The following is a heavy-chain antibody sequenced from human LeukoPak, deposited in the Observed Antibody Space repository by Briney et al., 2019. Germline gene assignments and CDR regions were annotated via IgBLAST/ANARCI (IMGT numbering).Heavy chain of an antibody. J-gene: IGHJ4*02. D-gene: IGHD4/OR15-4a*01. V-gene: IGHV3-53*01. CDR1: GFTVSSNS. CDR2: IYSDNT. Sequence: GGSLRLSCTVSGFTVSSNSMSWVRQAPGKGLEWVSFIYSDNTHYSESVKGRFTISREKSKNTLYLQMNSLRAEDSAVYYCAIRGGAYSHPYDYWGQGTLVTVSS. CDR3: AIRGGAYSHPYDY.